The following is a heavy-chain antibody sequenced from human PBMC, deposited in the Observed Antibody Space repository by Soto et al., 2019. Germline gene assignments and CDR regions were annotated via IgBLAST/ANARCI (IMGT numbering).Heavy chain of an antibody. D-gene: IGHD1-26*01. CDR2: VSYDGSNK. CDR1: GFTLSHYD. Sequence: QVQLVESGGGVVMPGRSLRLSCVASGFTLSHYDMNWVRQAPGKGLEWVAVVSYDGSNKYYGDSVRGRFTISRDNSKNTLYLQMNSLRAEDTAVYYCAKGELINPQLFEFWGQGALVTVSS. CDR3: AKGELINPQLFEF. V-gene: IGHV3-30*18. J-gene: IGHJ4*02.